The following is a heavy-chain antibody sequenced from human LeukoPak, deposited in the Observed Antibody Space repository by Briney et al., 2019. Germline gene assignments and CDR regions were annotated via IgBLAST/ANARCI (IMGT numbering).Heavy chain of an antibody. CDR1: GFTFNTYW. V-gene: IGHV3-7*01. CDR3: AREGVRRGFDI. D-gene: IGHD2-21*01. CDR2: IKQDGSEK. J-gene: IGHJ3*02. Sequence: GGSLRLSCEVSGFTFNTYWMSWVRQAPGKGLEWVANIKQDGSEKYYVDSVKGRFTISRDNAKNSLYLQMNSLRAEDTAVYYCAREGVRRGFDIWGQGTMVTVSS.